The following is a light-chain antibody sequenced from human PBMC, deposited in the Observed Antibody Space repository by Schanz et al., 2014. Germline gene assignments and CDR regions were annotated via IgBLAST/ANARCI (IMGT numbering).Light chain of an antibody. CDR3: QQYNSYRT. CDR1: QSISDW. V-gene: IGKV1-5*01. Sequence: DIQMTQSPSTLSASVGDRVTIACQASQSISDWLAWYHHKPGKAPKLLIYDASSLESGVPSRFSGSGSGTEFTLTISSLQPDDFATYYCQQYNSYRTFGQGTKVEIK. CDR2: DAS. J-gene: IGKJ1*01.